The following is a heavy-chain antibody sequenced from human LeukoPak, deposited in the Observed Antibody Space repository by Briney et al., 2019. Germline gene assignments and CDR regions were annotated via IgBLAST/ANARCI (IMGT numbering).Heavy chain of an antibody. Sequence: PSETLSLTCAVSGCSISSGYYWGWIRQPPGKGLEWIGSIYHSGSTYYNPSLKSRVTISVDTSKNQFSLKLSSVTAADTAVYYCARIDFWSGYFDYWGQGTLVTVSS. CDR3: ARIDFWSGYFDY. V-gene: IGHV4-38-2*01. CDR2: IYHSGST. D-gene: IGHD3-3*01. CDR1: GCSISSGYY. J-gene: IGHJ4*02.